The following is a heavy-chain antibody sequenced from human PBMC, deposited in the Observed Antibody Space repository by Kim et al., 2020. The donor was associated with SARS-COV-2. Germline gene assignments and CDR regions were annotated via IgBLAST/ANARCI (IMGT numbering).Heavy chain of an antibody. CDR3: ARLSTRSCSSTSCLYYYYYYGMDV. Sequence: GESLKISCKGSGYSFTSYWISWVRQMPGKGLEWMGRIDPSDSYTNYSPSFQGHVTISADKSISTAYLQWSSLKASDTAMYYCARLSTRSCSSTSCLYYYYYYGMDVCGQGTTVTVSS. CDR2: IDPSDSYT. V-gene: IGHV5-10-1*01. J-gene: IGHJ6*02. CDR1: GYSFTSYW. D-gene: IGHD2-2*01.